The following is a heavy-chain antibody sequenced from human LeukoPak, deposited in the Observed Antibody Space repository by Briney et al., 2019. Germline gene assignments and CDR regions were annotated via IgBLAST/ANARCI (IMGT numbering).Heavy chain of an antibody. J-gene: IGHJ4*02. CDR1: GYTFTGYY. Sequence: GASVKVSCKASGYTFTGYYMHWVRRAPGQGLEWMGWINPNSGGTNYAQKFQGRVTMTRDTSISTAYMELSRLRSDDTAVYYCARDFDMWDLFYFDYWGQGTLVTVSS. CDR3: ARDFDMWDLFYFDY. CDR2: INPNSGGT. D-gene: IGHD1-26*01. V-gene: IGHV1-2*02.